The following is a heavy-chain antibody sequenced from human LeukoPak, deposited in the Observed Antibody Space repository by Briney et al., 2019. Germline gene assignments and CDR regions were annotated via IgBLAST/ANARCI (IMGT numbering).Heavy chain of an antibody. CDR1: GYTFTSYA. D-gene: IGHD2-15*01. CDR2: INAGNGNT. CDR3: ARGGQSSGYCSGGSCYYYYYGMDV. J-gene: IGHJ6*02. V-gene: IGHV1-3*01. Sequence: ASVKVSCKASGYTFTSYAMHWVRQAPGQRLEWMGWINAGNGNTKYSQKFQGRVTITRDTSASTAYMELSSLRSEDTAVYYCARGGQSSGYCSGGSCYYYYYGMDVWGQGTTVTVSS.